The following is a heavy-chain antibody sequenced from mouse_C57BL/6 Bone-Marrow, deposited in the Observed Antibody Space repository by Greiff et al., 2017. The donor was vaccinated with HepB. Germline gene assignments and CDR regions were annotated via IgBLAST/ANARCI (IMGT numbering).Heavy chain of an antibody. CDR1: GFSLTSYG. J-gene: IGHJ4*01. Sequence: VKLMESGPGLVQPSQSLSITCTVSGFSLTSYGVHWVRQSPGKGLEWLGVIWSGGSTDYNAAFISRLSISKDNSKSQVFFKMNSLQADDTAIYYCARGLLRWRDYAMDYWGQGTSVTVSS. CDR3: ARGLLRWRDYAMDY. D-gene: IGHD2-13*01. CDR2: IWSGGST. V-gene: IGHV2-2*01.